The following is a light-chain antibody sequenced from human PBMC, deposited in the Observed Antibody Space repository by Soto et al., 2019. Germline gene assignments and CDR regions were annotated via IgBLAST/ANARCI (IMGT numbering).Light chain of an antibody. CDR1: QSVSSN. V-gene: IGKV3-15*01. CDR3: QQYNNWLTWT. Sequence: EIVMTQSPATLSVSPVERATLSCRASQSVSSNLAWYQQKPGQAPRLPIYGASTRATGIPARFSGSGSGTEFTLTISSLQSEDFAVYYCQQYNNWLTWTFGQGTKVDIK. CDR2: GAS. J-gene: IGKJ1*01.